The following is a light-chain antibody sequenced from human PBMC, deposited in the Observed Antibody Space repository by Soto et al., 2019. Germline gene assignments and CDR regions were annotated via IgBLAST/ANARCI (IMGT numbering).Light chain of an antibody. Sequence: EIVMTQSPATLSVSPGERATLSCRASQYVSSNLAWHQQKPGQAPRLLIYGASTRATGIPARFSGSGSGTEFTLTISSLQSEDIAVYYCQQYNNWPPYTFGQGTKLEIK. CDR3: QQYNNWPPYT. CDR1: QYVSSN. CDR2: GAS. V-gene: IGKV3-15*01. J-gene: IGKJ2*01.